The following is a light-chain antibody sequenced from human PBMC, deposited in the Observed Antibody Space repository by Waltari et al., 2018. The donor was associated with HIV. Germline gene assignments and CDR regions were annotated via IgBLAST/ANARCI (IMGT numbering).Light chain of an antibody. V-gene: IGLV1-47*01. CDR3: AAWDDSLSVVYV. Sequence: QSVLTQPPSASGTPGQRVTISCSGSSSNIGSKYVYWYQQLPGTAPKLLIYRNHQRPSGVPYRFSGSKSGTSASLAISGLRSEDEADYYCAAWDDSLSVVYVFGTGTKVTVL. J-gene: IGLJ1*01. CDR2: RNH. CDR1: SSNIGSKY.